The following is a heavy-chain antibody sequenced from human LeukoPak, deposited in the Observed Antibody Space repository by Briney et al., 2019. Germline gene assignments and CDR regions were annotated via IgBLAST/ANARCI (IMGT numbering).Heavy chain of an antibody. CDR2: ISWNSGSI. D-gene: IGHD3-9*01. CDR3: AKDISSGYYDILTGYFGAFDI. Sequence: GGSLRLSCAASGFTFDDYAMHWVRQAPGKGLEWVSGISWNSGSIGYADSVKGRFTISRDNAKNSLYLQMNSLRAEDMALYHCAKDISSGYYDILTGYFGAFDIWGQGTMVTVSS. V-gene: IGHV3-9*03. CDR1: GFTFDDYA. J-gene: IGHJ3*02.